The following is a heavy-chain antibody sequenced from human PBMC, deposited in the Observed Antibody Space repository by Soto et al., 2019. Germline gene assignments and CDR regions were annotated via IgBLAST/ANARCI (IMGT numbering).Heavy chain of an antibody. CDR2: IKSKTDGVTA. D-gene: IGHD3-9*01. J-gene: IGHJ4*02. CDR1: GFNLSHPL. Sequence: GGSLRRSCVASGFNLSHPLMTWVGQAAGKGLEWVGRIKSKTDGVTADYAAPVKGRATISRDDSKNTVYLQMNSLKTEDTAVYYCTTGIYYDILTGYHNVAYWGQGALVTVSS. CDR3: TTGIYYDILTGYHNVAY. V-gene: IGHV3-15*01.